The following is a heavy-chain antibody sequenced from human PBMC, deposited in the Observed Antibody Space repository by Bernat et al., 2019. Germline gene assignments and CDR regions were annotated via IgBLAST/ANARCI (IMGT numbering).Heavy chain of an antibody. CDR2: IYHSGST. D-gene: IGHD4-17*01. CDR3: ARGGDYLWGPTNWLDP. Sequence: QVQLQESGPGLVKPSETLSLTCAVSGYSISSGYYWGWIRQPPGKGLEWIGSIYHSGSTYYNPSLKSRVNISVDTAKTQFSLKLSSVTAADTAVYYCARGGDYLWGPTNWLDPWGQGTLVTVSS. J-gene: IGHJ5*02. CDR1: GYSISSGYY. V-gene: IGHV4-38-2*01.